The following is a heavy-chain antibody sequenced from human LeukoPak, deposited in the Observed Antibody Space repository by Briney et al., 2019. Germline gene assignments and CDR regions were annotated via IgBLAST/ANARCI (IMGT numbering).Heavy chain of an antibody. Sequence: GGSLRLSCAASGFTFSSYAMHWVRQAPGKGLEWVAVISYDGSNKYYADSVKGRFTISRDNSKNTLYLQMNSLRAEDTAVYYCAKDGPLYSSGWYADYWGQGTLVTVSS. CDR1: GFTFSSYA. CDR2: ISYDGSNK. V-gene: IGHV3-30*04. D-gene: IGHD6-19*01. J-gene: IGHJ4*02. CDR3: AKDGPLYSSGWYADY.